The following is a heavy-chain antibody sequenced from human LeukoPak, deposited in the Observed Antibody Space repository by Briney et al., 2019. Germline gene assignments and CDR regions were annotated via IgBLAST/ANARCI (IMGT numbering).Heavy chain of an antibody. CDR1: GFTFSSYG. CDR3: AKATTVCSSTSCYSYYYYMDV. CDR2: IRYDGSNK. J-gene: IGHJ6*03. V-gene: IGHV3-30*02. D-gene: IGHD2-2*02. Sequence: GGSLRLSCAASGFTFSSYGMHWVCQAPGKGLEWVAFIRYDGSNKYYADSVKGRFTISRDNSKNTLYLQMNSLRAEDTAVYYCAKATTVCSSTSCYSYYYYMDVWGKGTTVTVSS.